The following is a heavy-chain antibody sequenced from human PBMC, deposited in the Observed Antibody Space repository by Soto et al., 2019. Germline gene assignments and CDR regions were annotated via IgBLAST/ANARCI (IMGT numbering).Heavy chain of an antibody. J-gene: IGHJ4*02. CDR3: ASLYGSGSYRAPCDY. D-gene: IGHD3-10*01. V-gene: IGHV4-31*03. Sequence: QVQLQESGPGLVKPSQTLSLTCTVSGGSISSGGYYWSWIRQHPGKGLEWIGYIYYSGSTYYNPSLQSGVTISVDTSKNQFSLKLSSLTAADTAVYYCASLYGSGSYRAPCDYWGQGTLVTVSS. CDR1: GGSISSGGYY. CDR2: IYYSGST.